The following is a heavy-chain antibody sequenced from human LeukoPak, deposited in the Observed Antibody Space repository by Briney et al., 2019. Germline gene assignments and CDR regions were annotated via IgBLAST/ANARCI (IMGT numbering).Heavy chain of an antibody. CDR1: GGSISSSSYY. D-gene: IGHD4-23*01. CDR3: AGWVDYGGIDY. CDR2: IYYSGST. J-gene: IGHJ4*02. Sequence: SETLSLTCTVSGGSISSSSYYWGWIRQPPGKGLEWIGSIYYSGSTYYNPSLKSRVTISVDTSKNQFSLKLSSVTAADTAVYYCAGWVDYGGIDYWGQGTLVTVSS. V-gene: IGHV4-39*07.